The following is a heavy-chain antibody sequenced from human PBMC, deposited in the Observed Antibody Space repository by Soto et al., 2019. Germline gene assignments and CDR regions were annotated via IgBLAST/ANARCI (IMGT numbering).Heavy chain of an antibody. V-gene: IGHV3-23*01. CDR3: AKDGVGATWDY. Sequence: EVQRLESGGGLVQPGGSLRLSCAASGFTFSSYAMSWVRQAPGKGLEWVSAISGSGGSTYYADYEKGRFTISRDNSKNTLYLQMNSLRAEDTAVYYCAKDGVGATWDYWGQGTLVTVSS. D-gene: IGHD1-26*01. CDR1: GFTFSSYA. CDR2: ISGSGGST. J-gene: IGHJ4*02.